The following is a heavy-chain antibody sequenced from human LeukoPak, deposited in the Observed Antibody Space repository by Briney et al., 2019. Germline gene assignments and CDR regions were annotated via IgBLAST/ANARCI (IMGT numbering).Heavy chain of an antibody. CDR2: MNAKNGGT. V-gene: IGHV1-2*02. J-gene: IGHJ4*02. Sequence: ASVKVSCKASGYTFSGYYIHWLRQAPGQGLEWMGWMNAKNGGTKYVQRFQGRVTLTRDTSINTAYMELSRLRHDGTAVYYCARGGDYWGQGTLVTVSS. CDR1: GYTFSGYY. CDR3: ARGGDY.